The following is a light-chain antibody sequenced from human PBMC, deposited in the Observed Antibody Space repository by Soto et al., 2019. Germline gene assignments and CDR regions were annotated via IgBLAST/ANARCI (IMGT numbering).Light chain of an antibody. CDR3: QQYKSYLYT. CDR1: QSISSW. J-gene: IGKJ5*01. V-gene: IGKV1-5*01. CDR2: DAS. Sequence: DIQMTQSPSTLSASVGDRVTITCRASQSISSWLAWYQQKPGKAPKLLIYDASSLESGVPSRFSGSGSATEFTLTISSLQPDDVATYYCQQYKSYLYTFGQGTRLEIK.